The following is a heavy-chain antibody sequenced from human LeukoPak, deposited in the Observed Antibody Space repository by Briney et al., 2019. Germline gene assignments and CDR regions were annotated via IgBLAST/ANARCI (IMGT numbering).Heavy chain of an antibody. D-gene: IGHD3-10*01. CDR3: ARLPRGYYGSGMNNWFDP. V-gene: IGHV5-51*01. Sequence: GEALKISCKDSRYSFTSYWIGWGRQMPGKGLEWMGIIYPGDSDTRYSPSFQGQVTISADKSISTAYLQWSSLKASDTAMYYCARLPRGYYGSGMNNWFDPWGQGTLVTVSS. J-gene: IGHJ5*02. CDR1: RYSFTSYW. CDR2: IYPGDSDT.